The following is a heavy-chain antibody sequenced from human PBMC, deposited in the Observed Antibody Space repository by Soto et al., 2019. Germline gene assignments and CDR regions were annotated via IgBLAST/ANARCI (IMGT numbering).Heavy chain of an antibody. V-gene: IGHV3-23*01. CDR1: GFTFSTHA. Sequence: EVQLLESGGALVQPGGSLRLSCVASGFTFSTHAMSWGRQAPGKGLGWVSTFSGSGGNIYYAESVKGRLTISRDDSKNTLYLHMNSLRVEDTAVYYCAKDPPWTVGPLAMDVWGQGTTVTVSS. J-gene: IGHJ6*02. CDR3: AKDPPWTVGPLAMDV. D-gene: IGHD3-3*01. CDR2: FSGSGGNI.